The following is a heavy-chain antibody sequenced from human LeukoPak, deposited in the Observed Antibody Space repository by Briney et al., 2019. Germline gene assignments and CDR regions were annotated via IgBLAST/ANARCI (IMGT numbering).Heavy chain of an antibody. Sequence: SESLSLTCAVSGYSISSGYYWGWSRQPPGKGLGWSGSIYHGGSTYYNPSIQSRVTISVDTSKHQFSLKLRSVTAADTAVYYCARAPGGYYFDSWGQGTLVTVSS. V-gene: IGHV4-38-2*01. CDR3: ARAPGGYYFDS. D-gene: IGHD3-10*01. CDR1: GYSISSGYY. J-gene: IGHJ4*02. CDR2: IYHGGST.